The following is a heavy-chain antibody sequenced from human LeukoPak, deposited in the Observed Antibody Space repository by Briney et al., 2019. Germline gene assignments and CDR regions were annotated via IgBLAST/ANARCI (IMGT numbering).Heavy chain of an antibody. CDR1: GFTFSSYN. V-gene: IGHV3-48*01. D-gene: IGHD3-22*01. CDR2: ISRSSDII. J-gene: IGHJ4*02. CDR3: ARDTPTGSGYYFPSVVDY. Sequence: GGSLRLSCAASGFTFSSYNMNWVRQAPGKGLEWISYISRSSDIIYYGDSVKGRFTISRDNAKNSLYLQMSSLRAEDTAVYYCARDTPTGSGYYFPSVVDYWGQGTLVTVSS.